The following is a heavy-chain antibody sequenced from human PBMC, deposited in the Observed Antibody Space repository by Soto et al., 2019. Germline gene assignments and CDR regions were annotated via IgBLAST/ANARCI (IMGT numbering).Heavy chain of an antibody. J-gene: IGHJ4*02. CDR3: ASGLSGAKVDQ. CDR1: GGSISDGAYY. Sequence: QVQLQESGPGLVKPSQTLSLTCTVSGGSISDGAYYWSWIRQPPGKVLEWIGHIYDSGNTYNNPSLKRRLTTSVDTSKNHCSLNLSSATAADTAVYYCASGLSGAKVDQWGQGTLVTVSS. D-gene: IGHD2-8*02. V-gene: IGHV4-30-4*01. CDR2: IYDSGNT.